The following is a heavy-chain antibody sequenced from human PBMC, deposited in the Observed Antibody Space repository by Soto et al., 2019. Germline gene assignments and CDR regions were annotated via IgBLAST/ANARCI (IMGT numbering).Heavy chain of an antibody. J-gene: IGHJ4*02. V-gene: IGHV3-66*04. CDR3: ARLGDSYGGGYFDY. Sequence: EVQLVESGGGLVQPGGSLRLSCAASGFTVSSNYMSWVRQAPGKGLEWVSVIYSGGSAYYADSVKGRFTISRDNSKNTLYLQMNSLRAEDTAVYYWARLGDSYGGGYFDYWGQGTLVTVSS. CDR1: GFTVSSNY. D-gene: IGHD5-18*01. CDR2: IYSGGSA.